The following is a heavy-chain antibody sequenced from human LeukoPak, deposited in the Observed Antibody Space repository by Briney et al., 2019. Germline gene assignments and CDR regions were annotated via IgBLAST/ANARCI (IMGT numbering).Heavy chain of an antibody. CDR2: IYYSGST. CDR1: GVSISSYY. J-gene: IGHJ4*02. Sequence: SETLSLTCTVSGVSISSYYWSWIRQPPGKGLEWIGYIYYSGSTNYNPSLKSRVTISVDTSKNQFSLKLSSVTAADTAVYYCARVGYRPRYCSSTSCYNPINYYFDYWGQGTLVTVSS. V-gene: IGHV4-59*01. CDR3: ARVGYRPRYCSSTSCYNPINYYFDY. D-gene: IGHD2-2*02.